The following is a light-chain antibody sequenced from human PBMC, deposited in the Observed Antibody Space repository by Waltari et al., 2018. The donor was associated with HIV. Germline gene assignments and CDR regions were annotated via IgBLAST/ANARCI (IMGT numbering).Light chain of an antibody. J-gene: IGLJ1*01. V-gene: IGLV2-23*02. Sequence: PGQSITISCTGTSSDVGGYNHVSWYQQHPGKAPKLMIHDVIKRPSGVSNRFSGSKSGNTASLTISGLQAEDEADYYCCSYAGSSTYVFGTGTKVTVL. CDR3: CSYAGSSTYV. CDR1: SSDVGGYNH. CDR2: DVI.